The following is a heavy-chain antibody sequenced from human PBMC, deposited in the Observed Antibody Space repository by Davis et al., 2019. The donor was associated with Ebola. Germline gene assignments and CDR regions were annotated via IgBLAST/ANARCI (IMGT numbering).Heavy chain of an antibody. J-gene: IGHJ4*02. CDR1: RYTFNSYG. Sequence: ASVKVSCKASRYTFNSYGISWVRQAPGQGLEWMGWMNPNSENTGYAQQFQSRVTFTKNTSINTAYMELSSLRSDDTAIYYCAGGVISGATDYWGQGTLVTVSP. CDR3: AGGVISGATDY. CDR2: MNPNSENT. D-gene: IGHD5-12*01. V-gene: IGHV1-8*03.